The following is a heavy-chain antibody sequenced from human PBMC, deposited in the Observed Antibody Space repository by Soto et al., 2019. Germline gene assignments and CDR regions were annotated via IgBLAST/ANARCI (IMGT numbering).Heavy chain of an antibody. J-gene: IGHJ2*01. CDR2: TRNRANSYTT. CDR3: TRSSGSYRYFDL. Sequence: EVQLVESGGGLVQPGGSLRLSCAASGFTFSDHYMEWVRQAPGKGLEWVARTRNRANSYTTEYAASAKGRFTISRDNSKDSLYLQMNSLETEDTAVYYCTRSSGSYRYFDLWGRGTLVTVSS. D-gene: IGHD1-26*01. CDR1: GFTFSDHY. V-gene: IGHV3-72*01.